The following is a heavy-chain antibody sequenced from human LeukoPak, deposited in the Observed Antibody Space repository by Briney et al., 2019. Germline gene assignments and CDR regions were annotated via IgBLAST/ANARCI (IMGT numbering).Heavy chain of an antibody. CDR2: ISSSSSYI. V-gene: IGHV3-21*01. CDR1: GFTFSSYS. Sequence: AGGSLRLSCAASGFTFSSYSMNWVRQAPGKGLEWVSSISSSSSYIYYADSVKGRFTISRDNAKNSLYLQMNSLRAEDTAVYYCARDRYGDYVADYWGQGTLVTVSS. D-gene: IGHD4-17*01. CDR3: ARDRYGDYVADY. J-gene: IGHJ4*02.